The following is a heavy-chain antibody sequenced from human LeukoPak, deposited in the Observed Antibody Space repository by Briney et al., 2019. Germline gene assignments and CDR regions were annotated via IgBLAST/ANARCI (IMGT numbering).Heavy chain of an antibody. CDR2: INHSGST. CDR1: GGSFSGYY. Sequence: SETLSLTCAVYGGSFSGYYWSWIRQPPRKGLEWIGEINHSGSTNYNPSLKSRVTISVDTSKNQLSLKLSSVTAADTAVYYCARETAPDSSGYSLDYWGQGTLVTVSS. D-gene: IGHD3-22*01. J-gene: IGHJ4*02. V-gene: IGHV4-34*01. CDR3: ARETAPDSSGYSLDY.